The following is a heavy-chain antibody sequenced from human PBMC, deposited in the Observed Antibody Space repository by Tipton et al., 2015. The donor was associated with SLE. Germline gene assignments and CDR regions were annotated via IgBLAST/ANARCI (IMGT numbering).Heavy chain of an antibody. Sequence: QLVQSGAEVKKPGASVKVSCKASGCTFTNFGINWVRQAPGQGLEWMGWVSAYNGNTNYAQKFQGRVTMTTDSSTSTAYMELRSLRSDDTALYYCARGVYDSSVYYSHDAFDIWGQGTKVTVSS. CDR1: GCTFTNFG. V-gene: IGHV1-18*01. CDR2: VSAYNGNT. J-gene: IGHJ3*02. D-gene: IGHD3-22*01. CDR3: ARGVYDSSVYYSHDAFDI.